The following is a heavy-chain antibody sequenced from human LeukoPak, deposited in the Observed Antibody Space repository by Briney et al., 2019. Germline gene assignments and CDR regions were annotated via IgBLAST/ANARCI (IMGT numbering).Heavy chain of an antibody. Sequence: SETLSLTCAVSGGFFSGYYWPWIRQTPGKGLEWIGEINHGGNTIYNPSLETRVTISVDTSKKQFSLKMTSLTAADTAVYYCARPNSGGDWYFDLWGRGTLVTVSS. J-gene: IGHJ2*01. CDR1: GGFFSGYY. V-gene: IGHV4-34*01. CDR3: ARPNSGGDWYFDL. D-gene: IGHD1-1*01. CDR2: INHGGNT.